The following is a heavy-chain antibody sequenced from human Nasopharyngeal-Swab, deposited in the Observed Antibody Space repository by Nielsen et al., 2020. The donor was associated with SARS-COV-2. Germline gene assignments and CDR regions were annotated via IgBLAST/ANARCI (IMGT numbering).Heavy chain of an antibody. D-gene: IGHD5-24*01. J-gene: IGHJ5*02. CDR2: VYPGNFEV. V-gene: IGHV5-51*01. CDR1: GYSFVNHW. Sequence: GESLKISCKSSGYSFVNHWIGWVRQKPGKGLEWMGMVYPGNFEVAYSPSFQGQVTISADRSINTAYLQWSSLKASDTAMYFCARRAARDGYNYEVDPWGQGTLVTVSS. CDR3: ARRAARDGYNYEVDP.